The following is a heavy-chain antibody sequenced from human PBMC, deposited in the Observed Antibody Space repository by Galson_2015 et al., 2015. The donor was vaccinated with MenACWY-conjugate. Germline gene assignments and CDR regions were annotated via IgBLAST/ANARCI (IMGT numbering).Heavy chain of an antibody. CDR3: ARLPTWGSSLGYFDY. D-gene: IGHD7-27*01. J-gene: IGHJ4*02. V-gene: IGHV4-59*08. CDR1: GGSISSHY. CDR2: IRDTGSL. Sequence: SETLSLTCTVSGGSISSHYWSWFRQPPGKGLEWIAYIRDTGSLKDNPSLKSRVTMSADKSNNQFSLRLISVTAADTAVYYCARLPTWGSSLGYFDYWGQGILVAVSS.